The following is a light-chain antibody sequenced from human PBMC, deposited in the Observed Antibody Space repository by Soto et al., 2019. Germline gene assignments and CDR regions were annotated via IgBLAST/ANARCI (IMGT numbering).Light chain of an antibody. CDR1: SSDFGGYTY. CDR3: NSYTSTSTYV. CDR2: DAT. J-gene: IGLJ1*01. V-gene: IGLV2-14*03. Sequence: QSVLTQPASVSGSPGQSITISCTGTSSDFGGYTYVSWYQQHPGKAPKLMIFDATSRPSGVSNRFSGSKSDNTASLTIAGLQADDEADYYCNSYTSTSTYVFGTGTKVTVL.